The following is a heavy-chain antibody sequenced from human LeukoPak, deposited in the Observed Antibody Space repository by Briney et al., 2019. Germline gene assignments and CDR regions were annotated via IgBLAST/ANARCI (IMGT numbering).Heavy chain of an antibody. CDR1: GFSFSSYA. CDR3: AKDGSGYFYTFDY. Sequence: GGSLRPSCVGSGFSFSSYAMTWVRQAPGKGLEWVSTITASSDSTFYADSVKGRFTISRDDSKNTFYLQMNSLRVEDTAMYYCAKDGSGYFYTFDYWGQGTLVTASS. CDR2: ITASSDST. J-gene: IGHJ4*02. V-gene: IGHV3-23*01. D-gene: IGHD3-22*01.